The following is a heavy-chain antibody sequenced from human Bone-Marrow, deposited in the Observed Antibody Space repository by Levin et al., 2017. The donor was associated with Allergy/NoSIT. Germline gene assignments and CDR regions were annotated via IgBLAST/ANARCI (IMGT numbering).Heavy chain of an antibody. CDR3: ARARLKSSSYSSGYED. CDR1: GGSFSGYY. CDR2: INLSGNT. V-gene: IGHV4-34*01. Sequence: PSETLSLTCAVYGGSFSGYYWIWIRQPPGKGLEWIGEINLSGNTNYNPSLKSRVTMSLDTSKNHFSLSLNSVTAADTAVYFCARARLKSSSYSSGYEDWGQGTLVNVS. D-gene: IGHD5-12*01. J-gene: IGHJ4*02.